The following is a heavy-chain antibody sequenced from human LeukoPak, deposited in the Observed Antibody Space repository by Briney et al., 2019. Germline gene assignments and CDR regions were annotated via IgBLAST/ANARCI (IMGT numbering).Heavy chain of an antibody. Sequence: GGSLRLSCAASGFTFSTYWMSWVRQAPGKGPEWVANINQGGSEKYSVDSVGGRFTNYRHHAKSSVYLQINRLTVHDTAVYYCARDRALYHRRRGYSYTEDDYWGQGTLVTVP. D-gene: IGHD3-22*01. CDR3: ARDRALYHRRRGYSYTEDDY. CDR2: INQGGSEK. V-gene: IGHV3-7*01. CDR1: GFTFSTYW. J-gene: IGHJ4*02.